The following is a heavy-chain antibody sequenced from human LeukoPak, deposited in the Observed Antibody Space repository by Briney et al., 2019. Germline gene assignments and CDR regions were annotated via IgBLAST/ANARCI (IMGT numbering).Heavy chain of an antibody. CDR2: ISSSAGTT. J-gene: IGHJ4*02. CDR1: GFTLSSYE. D-gene: IGHD2-8*01. V-gene: IGHV3-48*03. CDR3: ARGEKSWINGFDL. Sequence: GGSLRLSCAASGFTLSSYEMNWVRQAPGKGLEWVSYISSSAGTTYYADSVKGRFTISRDNAKNTLDLQMNSLRAEDTAVYYCARGEKSWINGFDLWGQGTLVTVSS.